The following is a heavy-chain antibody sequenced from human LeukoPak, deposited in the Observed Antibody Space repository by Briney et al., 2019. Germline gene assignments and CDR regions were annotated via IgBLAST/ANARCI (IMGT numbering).Heavy chain of an antibody. Sequence: SETLSLTCTVSGGSISGSSYYWGWIRQPPGKGLEWIGSIYYSGSTYYNPSLKSRVTISVDTSKNQFSLKLSSVTAADTAVYYCARDYYGSGSYTDYWGQGTLVTVSS. CDR2: IYYSGST. CDR1: GGSISGSSYY. J-gene: IGHJ4*02. V-gene: IGHV4-39*07. CDR3: ARDYYGSGSYTDY. D-gene: IGHD3-10*01.